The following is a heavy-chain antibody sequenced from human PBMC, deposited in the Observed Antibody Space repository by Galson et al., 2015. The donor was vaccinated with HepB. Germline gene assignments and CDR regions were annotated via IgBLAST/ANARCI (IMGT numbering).Heavy chain of an antibody. J-gene: IGHJ4*02. V-gene: IGHV3-23*01. Sequence: SLRLSCAASGFTFSSYAMTWVRQAPGKGLEWVSGVSGGGYSTYYADSVKGRFTISRDNSKNTLYLHMNSLRAEDTAVYYCAKLAVPYTSGYPLYFDYWGQGTLVTVSS. CDR3: AKLAVPYTSGYPLYFDY. D-gene: IGHD3-9*01. CDR2: VSGGGYST. CDR1: GFTFSSYA.